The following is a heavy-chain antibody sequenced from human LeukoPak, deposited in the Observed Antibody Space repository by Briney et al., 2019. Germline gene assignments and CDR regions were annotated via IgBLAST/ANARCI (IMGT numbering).Heavy chain of an antibody. CDR1: GFTFCNYA. D-gene: IGHD3-10*01. Sequence: PGGSLRLSCAASGFTFCNYAMTWVRQAPGKGLEWVSSIRGNGGGPFYADSVKGRFTISRDNFENMLFLQMNSLRADDAAVYYCAKDQIGVLPDAFDIWGQGTMVSVSS. J-gene: IGHJ3*02. V-gene: IGHV3-23*01. CDR3: AKDQIGVLPDAFDI. CDR2: IRGNGGGP.